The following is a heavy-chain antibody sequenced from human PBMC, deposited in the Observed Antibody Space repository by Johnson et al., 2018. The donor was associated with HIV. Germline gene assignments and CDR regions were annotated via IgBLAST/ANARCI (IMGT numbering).Heavy chain of an antibody. CDR3: TRGEGGYFYDSSGYYHRPDDAFEI. J-gene: IGHJ3*02. CDR1: GFTFSSYD. Sequence: VQLVESGGGLVQPGGSLRLSCAASGFTFSSYDMHWVRQATGKGLEWVSAIGPAADTYYSDSVKGRFTISRETAKNSLYLQMNSLRAEDTAVYFCTRGEGGYFYDSSGYYHRPDDAFEIWGQGTMVTVSS. D-gene: IGHD3-22*01. CDR2: IGPAADT. V-gene: IGHV3-13*01.